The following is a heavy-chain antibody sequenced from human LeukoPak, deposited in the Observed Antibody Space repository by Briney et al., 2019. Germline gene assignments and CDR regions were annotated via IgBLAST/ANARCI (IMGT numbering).Heavy chain of an antibody. J-gene: IGHJ4*02. CDR2: ISWNSGSI. CDR3: AKGNYDFWSGYQDY. V-gene: IGHV3-9*01. CDR1: GFTFDDYA. D-gene: IGHD3-3*01. Sequence: GGSLRLSCAASGFTFDDYAMHWVRQAPGKGLEWVSGISWNSGSIGYADSVKGRFTISRDNAKNSLYLQMNSLRAEGTALYYCAKGNYDFWSGYQDYWGQGTLVTVSS.